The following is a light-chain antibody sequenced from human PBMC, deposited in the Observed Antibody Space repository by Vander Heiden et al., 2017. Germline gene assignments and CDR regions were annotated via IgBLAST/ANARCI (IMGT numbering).Light chain of an antibody. J-gene: IGLJ1*01. CDR1: SSDVGEHDY. Sequence: QSALTQPASVSGSPGQSITISCTGTSSDVGEHDYVSWYQQDPGKAHKLIVNDVTNRPSGLANSFSASKSDNTASLTNSGRQAEDEADYYCNAYTGSGTYVFGTGTKVTVL. CDR2: DVT. CDR3: NAYTGSGTYV. V-gene: IGLV2-14*03.